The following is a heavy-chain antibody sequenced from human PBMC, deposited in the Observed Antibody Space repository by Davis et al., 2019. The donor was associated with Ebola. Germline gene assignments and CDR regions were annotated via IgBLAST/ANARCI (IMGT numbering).Heavy chain of an antibody. D-gene: IGHD5-24*01. CDR1: GYTFTDYY. Sequence: ASVKVSCKASGYTFTDYYIHWVRQAPGQRLPSLVWINPHNGGTNYARKFQGRVTMTRDTSITTANMELSKMTSDDTAVYFCARAPGSMASVAYWGQGTLVTVSS. CDR3: ARAPGSMASVAY. CDR2: INPHNGGT. J-gene: IGHJ4*02. V-gene: IGHV1-2*02.